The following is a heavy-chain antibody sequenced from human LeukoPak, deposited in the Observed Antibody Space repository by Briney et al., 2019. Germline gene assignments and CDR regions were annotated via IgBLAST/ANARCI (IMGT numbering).Heavy chain of an antibody. D-gene: IGHD3-22*01. CDR3: ARGRASSDYYYLDY. CDR1: GYTFTGHY. Sequence: ASVKVSCKASGYTFTGHYVHWLRQAPGQGLEWMGWINPNSSVTNYAQKFQGRVTLTRDTSISTAYLELSRLSSDDTAIYYCARGRASSDYYYLDYWGQGTLVTVSS. CDR2: INPNSSVT. J-gene: IGHJ4*02. V-gene: IGHV1-2*02.